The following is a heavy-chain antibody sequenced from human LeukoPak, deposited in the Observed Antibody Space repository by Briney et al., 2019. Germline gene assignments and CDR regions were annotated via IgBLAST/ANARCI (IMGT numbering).Heavy chain of an antibody. CDR2: ISGSGGST. J-gene: IGHJ6*04. CDR1: GFTFSSYA. V-gene: IGHV3-23*01. CDR3: AKDMGVVVGGIYHYYGMDV. D-gene: IGHD2-15*01. Sequence: SGGSLRLSCAVSGFTFSSYAMSWVRQAPGKGLEWVSAISGSGGSTYYADSVKGRFTITRDNSKNTLHLQMNSLRPDDTALYYCAKDMGVVVGGIYHYYGMDVWGKGTTVAVSS.